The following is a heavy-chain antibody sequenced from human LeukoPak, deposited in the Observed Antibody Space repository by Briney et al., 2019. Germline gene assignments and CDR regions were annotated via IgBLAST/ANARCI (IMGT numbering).Heavy chain of an antibody. CDR1: GYTFTTYG. CDR2: VSGYTGNT. J-gene: IGHJ4*02. V-gene: IGHV1-18*01. D-gene: IGHD2-2*01. CDR3: ARGEVSASIYYFDF. Sequence: ASVKVSCKTSGYTFTTYGVSWVRQAPGQGLELMGCVSGYTGNTNYAERFQGRVTMTTDTSTTTVYMELTSLRSDDTAVYYCARGEVSASIYYFDFWGQGTLVTVS.